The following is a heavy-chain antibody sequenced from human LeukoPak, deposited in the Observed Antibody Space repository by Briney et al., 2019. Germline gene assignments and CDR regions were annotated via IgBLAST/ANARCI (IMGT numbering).Heavy chain of an antibody. Sequence: PSETLSLTCAVYGGSFSGYYWSWIRQPPGKGLEWIGEINHSGSTNYNPSLKSRVTISVDTSKNQFSLKLSPVTAADTAVYYCARGPGYYGSGSYLWFDPWGQGTLVTVSS. CDR1: GGSFSGYY. CDR2: INHSGST. J-gene: IGHJ5*02. CDR3: ARGPGYYGSGSYLWFDP. V-gene: IGHV4-34*01. D-gene: IGHD3-10*01.